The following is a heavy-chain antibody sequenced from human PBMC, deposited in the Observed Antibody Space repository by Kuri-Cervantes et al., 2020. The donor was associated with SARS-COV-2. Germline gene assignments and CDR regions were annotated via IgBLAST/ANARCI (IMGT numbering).Heavy chain of an antibody. J-gene: IGHJ6*03. CDR2: INPNSGGT. V-gene: IGHV1-2*02. CDR1: GYTFTGYY. Sequence: ASVKVSCKASGYTFTGYYMHWVRQAPGQGLEWMGWINPNSGGTDYAQKFQGRVTMTRDTSTSTAYMELSRLRSDDTAVYYCARDSVATIEGYYYYYMDVWGKGTTVTVSS. CDR3: ARDSVATIEGYYYYYMDV. D-gene: IGHD5-12*01.